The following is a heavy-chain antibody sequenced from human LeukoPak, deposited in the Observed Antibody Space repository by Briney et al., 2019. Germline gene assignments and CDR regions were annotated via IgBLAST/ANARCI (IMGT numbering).Heavy chain of an antibody. D-gene: IGHD6-19*01. J-gene: IGHJ4*02. CDR1: GYTFTSYA. CDR2: INAGNGNT. V-gene: IGHV1-3*01. Sequence: ASMKVSCKASGYTFTSYAMHWVRQAPGQRLEWMGWINAGNGNTKYSQKFQGRVTITRDTSASTAYMELSSLRSEDTAVYYCARVSSQQWLVPQVYFDYWGQGTLVTVSS. CDR3: ARVSSQQWLVPQVYFDY.